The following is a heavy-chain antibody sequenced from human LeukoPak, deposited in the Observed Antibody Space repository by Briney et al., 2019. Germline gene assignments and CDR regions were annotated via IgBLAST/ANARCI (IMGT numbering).Heavy chain of an antibody. CDR1: GGSISSYY. Sequence: SETPSLTCTISGGSISSYYWSWIRQPPGKGLEWIGYIYYSGSTNYNPSLKSRVTISVDTSKNQFSLKLSSETAADTAVYYCARAYCSGGSCYDYWGQGTLVTVSS. V-gene: IGHV4-59*01. D-gene: IGHD2-15*01. J-gene: IGHJ4*02. CDR3: ARAYCSGGSCYDY. CDR2: IYYSGST.